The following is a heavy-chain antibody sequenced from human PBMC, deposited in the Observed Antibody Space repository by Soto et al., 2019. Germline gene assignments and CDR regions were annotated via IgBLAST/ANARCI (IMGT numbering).Heavy chain of an antibody. Sequence: GGSLRLSCAASGFTFTYYAMSWVRQAPGKGLEWVSCISSSGGSAYLADSVKGRFSISRDNSKNTLYLQMNSLRADDTAIYYCAKGSGAGYNYGMDVWGQGTTVTVSS. CDR1: GFTFTYYA. D-gene: IGHD1-26*01. CDR2: ISSSGGSA. V-gene: IGHV3-23*01. CDR3: AKGSGAGYNYGMDV. J-gene: IGHJ6*02.